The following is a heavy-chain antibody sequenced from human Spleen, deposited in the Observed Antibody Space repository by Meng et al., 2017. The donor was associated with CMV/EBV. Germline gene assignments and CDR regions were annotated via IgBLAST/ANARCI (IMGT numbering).Heavy chain of an antibody. CDR3: ARHESTSGWYYYDY. Sequence: GSLRLSCTVSGDSIGYSYWSWIRQPPGKQLEWIGYIYYTGSTNYSPSLKSRVTIPLDTSRNQFSLQLTSVTAADTAIYYCARHESTSGWYYYDYWGQGTLVTVSS. J-gene: IGHJ4*02. CDR1: GDSIGYSY. V-gene: IGHV4-59*01. CDR2: IYYTGST. D-gene: IGHD6-19*01.